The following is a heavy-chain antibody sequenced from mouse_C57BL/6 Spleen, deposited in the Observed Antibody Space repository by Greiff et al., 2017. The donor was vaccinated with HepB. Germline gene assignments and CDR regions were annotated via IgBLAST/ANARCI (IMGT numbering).Heavy chain of an antibody. V-gene: IGHV14-3*01. Sequence: VQLKQSVAELVRPGASVTLSCTASCFHFNHSYMHWVQQRPEQGLEWIGRLDPANGNTKYAPKFQGKATITADTSSKTAYLQLSSLTSEDTAIYYCAREDSSGYDYAMDYWGQGTSVTVSS. D-gene: IGHD3-2*02. J-gene: IGHJ4*01. CDR3: AREDSSGYDYAMDY. CDR1: CFHFNHSY. CDR2: LDPANGNT.